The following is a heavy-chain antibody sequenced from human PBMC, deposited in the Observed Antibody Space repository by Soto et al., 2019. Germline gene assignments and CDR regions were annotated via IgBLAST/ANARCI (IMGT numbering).Heavy chain of an antibody. Sequence: GESLKISCKGSGYSFTSYWIGWVRQMPGKGLEWMGIIYPGDSDTRYSPSFQGQVTISADKSISTAYLQWSSLKAPDTAMFYCARGIGYCTNGVCYTRGRNWFDPWGQGTLVTVPQ. CDR2: IYPGDSDT. CDR3: ARGIGYCTNGVCYTRGRNWFDP. J-gene: IGHJ5*02. CDR1: GYSFTSYW. D-gene: IGHD2-8*01. V-gene: IGHV5-51*01.